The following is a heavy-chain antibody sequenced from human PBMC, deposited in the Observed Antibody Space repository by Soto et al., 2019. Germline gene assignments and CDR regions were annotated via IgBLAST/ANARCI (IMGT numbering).Heavy chain of an antibody. CDR2: IKSKTDGGTT. CDR3: TTGSEYCTNGVCGT. D-gene: IGHD2-8*01. J-gene: IGHJ4*02. Sequence: GESLKISCAASGFTFSNAWMNWVRQAPGKGLEWVGRIKSKTDGGTTDYAAPVKGRFTISRDDSKNTLYLQMNSLKTEDTAVYYCTTGSEYCTNGVCGTWGQGTLVTVSS. CDR1: GFTFSNAW. V-gene: IGHV3-15*07.